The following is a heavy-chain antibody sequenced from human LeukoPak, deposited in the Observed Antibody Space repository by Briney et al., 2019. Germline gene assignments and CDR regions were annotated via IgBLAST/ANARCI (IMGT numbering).Heavy chain of an antibody. Sequence: ASVKVSCKASGYTFTSYAMNWVRQAPGQGLEWMGWINTDTGNPTYAQGFTGRFVFSLDTSVSTAYLQISSLKAEDTAVYYCARRRPIAAAGASNWFDPWAREPRSPSPQ. CDR3: ARRRPIAAAGASNWFDP. D-gene: IGHD6-13*01. CDR1: GYTFTSYA. V-gene: IGHV7-4-1*02. CDR2: INTDTGNP. J-gene: IGHJ5*02.